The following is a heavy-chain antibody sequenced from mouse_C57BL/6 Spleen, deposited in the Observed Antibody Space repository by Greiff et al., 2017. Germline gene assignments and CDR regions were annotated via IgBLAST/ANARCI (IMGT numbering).Heavy chain of an antibody. CDR2: ISYSGST. D-gene: IGHD2-1*01. Sequence: EVQLQQSGPGMVKPSQSLSLTCTVTGYSITSGYDWHWIRHFPGNKLEWMGYISYSGSTNYNPSLKSRISITHDTSKNHFFLKLNSVTTEDTATYYCAFYYIAWFAYWGQGTLVTVSA. J-gene: IGHJ3*01. CDR3: AFYYIAWFAY. CDR1: GYSITSGYD. V-gene: IGHV3-1*01.